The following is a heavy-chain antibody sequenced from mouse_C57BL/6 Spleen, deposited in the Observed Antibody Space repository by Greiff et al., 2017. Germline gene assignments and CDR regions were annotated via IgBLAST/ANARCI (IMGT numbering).Heavy chain of an antibody. CDR1: GYTFTDYY. CDR2: INPYNGGT. J-gene: IGHJ1*03. D-gene: IGHD2-4*01. CDR3: ARRGITIYGLDV. V-gene: IGHV1-19*01. Sequence: EVQLQESGPVLVKPGASVKMSCKASGYTFTDYYMNWVKQSHGKSLEWIGVINPYNGGTSYNPKFKGKATLTVDTSSSTAYMEHNSLTSEDSAVYYCARRGITIYGLDVWGTGTTVTVSS.